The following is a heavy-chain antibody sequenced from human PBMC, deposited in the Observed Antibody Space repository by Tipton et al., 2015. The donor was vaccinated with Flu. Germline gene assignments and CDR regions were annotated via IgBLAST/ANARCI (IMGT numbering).Heavy chain of an antibody. D-gene: IGHD4-11*01. CDR3: ARRDYSNYVSEPKNWFDP. Sequence: TLSLTCTVSGGSTSSYYWTWIRQSAGKGLEWIGRIHSTGTADYNPSLKSRVIMSLDTSKNRFSLHLSSVSAADTAVYYCARRDYSNYVSEPKNWFDPWGQGILVTVSS. CDR2: IHSTGTA. J-gene: IGHJ5*02. V-gene: IGHV4-4*07. CDR1: GGSTSSYY.